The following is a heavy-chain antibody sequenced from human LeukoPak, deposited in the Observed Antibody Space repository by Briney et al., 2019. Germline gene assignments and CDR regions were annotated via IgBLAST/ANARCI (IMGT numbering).Heavy chain of an antibody. CDR2: ISGSGGST. J-gene: IGHJ4*02. CDR1: GFTFSSYA. CDR3: ARGSLSHFVVVTVFLLYF. D-gene: IGHD2-21*02. Sequence: PGGSLRLSCAPSGFTFSSYAMSWVRQAPGKGLEWVSAISGSGGSTYYADSVKGRFTISRDNSKNTLYLQMNSLRAEDTAVYYCARGSLSHFVVVTVFLLYFWGQETLVSLSS. V-gene: IGHV3-23*01.